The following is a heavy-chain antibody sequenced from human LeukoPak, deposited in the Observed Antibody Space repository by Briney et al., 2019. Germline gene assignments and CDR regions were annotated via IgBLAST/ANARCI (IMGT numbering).Heavy chain of an antibody. Sequence: SETRSLTCAVAGYSISSNNWWAWVRQPPGKGLEWIGYIYYNGNTYYNPYNPSLTSRVTMSVDTSKNQFSLKLDSVTEIDTAMYYCARNQAVAANRGASDVWGQGTMVTVSS. V-gene: IGHV4-28*01. J-gene: IGHJ3*01. CDR2: IYYNGNT. CDR1: GYSISSNNW. CDR3: ARNQAVAANRGASDV. D-gene: IGHD6-19*01.